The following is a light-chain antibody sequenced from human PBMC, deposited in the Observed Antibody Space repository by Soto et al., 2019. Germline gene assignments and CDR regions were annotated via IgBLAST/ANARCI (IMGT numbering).Light chain of an antibody. Sequence: QSALTQPASVSGSPGQSITISCTGTSSDIGGFNYVSWYQQRPGKAPKLMIYHVSNRPSGVSNRFSGSKSGNTASLTISGLQAEDEADYYCSSYTSSSTPYVFGTGTKVTVL. V-gene: IGLV2-14*01. CDR3: SSYTSSSTPYV. J-gene: IGLJ1*01. CDR1: SSDIGGFNY. CDR2: HVS.